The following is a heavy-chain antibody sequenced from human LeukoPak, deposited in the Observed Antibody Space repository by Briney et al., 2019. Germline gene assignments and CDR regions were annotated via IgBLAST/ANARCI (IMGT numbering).Heavy chain of an antibody. CDR1: GGSISSYY. D-gene: IGHD2-15*01. V-gene: IGHV4-59*01. CDR2: MYYSGST. Sequence: SETLSLTCSVSGGSISSYYWSWIRQPPGKGLEWIGYMYYSGSTNYNPSLKSRVTMSVDTSKNQFSLKLNSVTAADTAVYYCASLSEYCSAGSCYLGWFDPWGQGTLVTVSS. CDR3: ASLSEYCSAGSCYLGWFDP. J-gene: IGHJ5*02.